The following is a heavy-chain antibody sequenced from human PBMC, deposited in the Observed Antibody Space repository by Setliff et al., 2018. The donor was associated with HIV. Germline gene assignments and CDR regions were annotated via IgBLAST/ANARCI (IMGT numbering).Heavy chain of an antibody. Sequence: SETLSLTCAVYGGSFSGYYWSWIRQPPGKGLEWIGYILDSGSTYYNPSLRGRLSMSIDTSANQFSVELTSVTAADTALYFCARVPNWGSAPFAYDVWGLGTMVTVSS. V-gene: IGHV4-34*12. CDR3: ARVPNWGSAPFAYDV. J-gene: IGHJ3*01. CDR1: GGSFSGYY. CDR2: ILDSGST. D-gene: IGHD7-27*01.